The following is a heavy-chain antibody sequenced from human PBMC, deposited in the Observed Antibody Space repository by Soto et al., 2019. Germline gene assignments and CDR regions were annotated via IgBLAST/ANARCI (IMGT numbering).Heavy chain of an antibody. V-gene: IGHV3-48*03. CDR1: GYTFSSYE. D-gene: IGHD1-1*01. Sequence: EVQLVESGGGLVQPGGSLRLSCVASGYTFSSYEMNWVRQAPGKGLEWVSYISSSGSIIYYADSVKGRFTISRDNAENSMYLQMNGLRAEETGVYYCAREEADDRDSFDIWGQGTMVTVSS. CDR3: AREEADDRDSFDI. J-gene: IGHJ3*02. CDR2: ISSSGSII.